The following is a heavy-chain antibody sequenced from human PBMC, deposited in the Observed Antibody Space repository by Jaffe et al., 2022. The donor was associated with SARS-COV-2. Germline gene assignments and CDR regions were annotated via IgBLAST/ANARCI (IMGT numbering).Heavy chain of an antibody. CDR3: AGGYCSGGSCYSGRLNWFDP. V-gene: IGHV3-49*05. CDR2: MRSRGYGGTT. J-gene: IGHJ5*02. D-gene: IGHD2-15*01. CDR1: GFSFGDYA. Sequence: EVQLVESGGTLVKPGRSLRLSCTASGFSFGDYAMTWFRQPPGKGLEWVGFMRSRGYGGTTEYAASVKGRFVISRDDSKNIAYLQMKNLKTEDTATYYCAGGYCSGGSCYSGRLNWFDPWGQGTLVTVSS.